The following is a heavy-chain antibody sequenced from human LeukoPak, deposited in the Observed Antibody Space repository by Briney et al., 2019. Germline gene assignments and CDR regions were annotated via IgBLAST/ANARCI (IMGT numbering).Heavy chain of an antibody. CDR1: GGTFSSYA. CDR3: ARDSSKIPHRYYGMDV. CDR2: IIPIFGTA. V-gene: IGHV1-69*05. J-gene: IGHJ6*02. Sequence: ASVKVSCKASGGTFSSYAISWVRQAPGQGLEWMGGIIPIFGTANYAQKFQGRVTITRDTSVSTAYMELSSLRSEDTAVYYCARDSSKIPHRYYGMDVWGQGTTVTVSS.